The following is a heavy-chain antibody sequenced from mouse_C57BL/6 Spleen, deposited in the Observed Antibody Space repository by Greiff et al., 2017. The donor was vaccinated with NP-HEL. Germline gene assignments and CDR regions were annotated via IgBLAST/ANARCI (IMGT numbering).Heavy chain of an antibody. CDR1: GCTFTDYN. J-gene: IGHJ3*01. CDR2: INPNNGGT. D-gene: IGHD2-1*01. Sequence: EVQLQQSGPELVKPGASVKMSCKASGCTFTDYNMHWVKQSHGKSLEWIGYINPNNGGTSYNQKFKGKATLTVNKSSSTAYMELRSLTSEDSAVYYCAREEIYYGNTAWFAYWGQGTLVTVSA. V-gene: IGHV1-22*01. CDR3: AREEIYYGNTAWFAY.